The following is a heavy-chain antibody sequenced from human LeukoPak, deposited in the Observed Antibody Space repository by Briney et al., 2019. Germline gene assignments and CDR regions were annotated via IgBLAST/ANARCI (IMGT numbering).Heavy chain of an antibody. CDR1: GFTFSSYA. D-gene: IGHD2-15*01. V-gene: IGHV3-23*01. CDR2: ISGSGGST. J-gene: IGHJ4*02. CDR3: AKDPVVVVAATFDY. Sequence: GGSLRLSCAASGFTFSSYAMSWVRQAPGKGLEWVSAISGSGGSTYYADSVRGRFTISRDNSKNTLYLQMNSLRVEDTAVYYCAKDPVVVVAATFDYWGQGTLVTVSS.